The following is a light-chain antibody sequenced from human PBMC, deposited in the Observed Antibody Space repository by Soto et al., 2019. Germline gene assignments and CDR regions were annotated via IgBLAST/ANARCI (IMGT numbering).Light chain of an antibody. V-gene: IGLV1-40*01. CDR1: SSNIGAGYD. CDR2: VNS. CDR3: QSYDSSLSAVV. J-gene: IGLJ2*01. Sequence: QSVLTQPPSVSGAPGQRVTISCIGRSSNIGAGYDVHWYQQLPGTAPKLLIYVNSKRPSGVPDRFSGSKSGTSASLAITGLHAEDEAVYYCQSYDSSLSAVVFGGGTKLTVL.